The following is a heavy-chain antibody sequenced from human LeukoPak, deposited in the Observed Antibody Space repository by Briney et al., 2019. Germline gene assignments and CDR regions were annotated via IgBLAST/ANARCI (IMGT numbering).Heavy chain of an antibody. CDR3: ARARGVVAAAWFDP. V-gene: IGHV4-59*01. CDR2: IYYSGST. J-gene: IGHJ5*02. CDR1: GGSISSYY. D-gene: IGHD2-15*01. Sequence: PSETLSLTCTVSGGSISSYYWSWIRQPPGKGLEWIGYIYYSGSTNYNPSLKSRLTISVDTSKNQFSLKLSSVTAADTAVYYCARARGVVAAAWFDPWGQGTLVTVSS.